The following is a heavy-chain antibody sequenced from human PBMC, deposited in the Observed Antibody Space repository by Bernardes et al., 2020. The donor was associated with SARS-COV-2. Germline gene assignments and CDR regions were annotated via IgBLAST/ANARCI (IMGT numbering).Heavy chain of an antibody. D-gene: IGHD1-26*01. J-gene: IGHJ4*02. CDR3: AKLSGLGELLVEN. V-gene: IGHV3-23*01. CDR2: ISGAGTRT. Sequence: GGSLRLSCAASGFTFSGHAMSWVRQAPGKGLEWVASISGAGTRTYYADSVKGRVSISRDNSKNTQYLQMNNVRAGDTAVYYCAKLSGLGELLVENCGQGTLVTVSS. CDR1: GFTFSGHA.